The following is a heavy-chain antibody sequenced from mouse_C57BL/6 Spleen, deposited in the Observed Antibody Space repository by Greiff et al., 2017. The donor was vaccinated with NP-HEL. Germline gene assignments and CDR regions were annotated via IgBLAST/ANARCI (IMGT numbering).Heavy chain of an antibody. J-gene: IGHJ4*01. Sequence: VQLQQPGAELVKPGASVKMSCKASGYTFTSYWITWVKQRPGQGLEWIGDIYPGSGSTNYNEKFKSKATLTVDTSSSTAYMQLSSLTSEDSAVYDCARSIYDGYYLLAMDYWGQGPSVTVSS. CDR2: IYPGSGST. V-gene: IGHV1-55*01. CDR1: GYTFTSYW. D-gene: IGHD2-3*01. CDR3: ARSIYDGYYLLAMDY.